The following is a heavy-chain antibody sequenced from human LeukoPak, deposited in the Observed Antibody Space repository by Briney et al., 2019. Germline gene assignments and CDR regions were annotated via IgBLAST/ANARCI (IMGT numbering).Heavy chain of an antibody. CDR1: GGTFSSYA. Sequence: SVKVSCKASGGTFSSYAICWVRQAPGQGLEWMGGIIPIFGTANYAQKFQGRVTITADKSTSTAYMELSSLRSEDTAVYYCARSGTGAPLDYWGQGTLVTVSS. CDR3: ARSGTGAPLDY. CDR2: IIPIFGTA. V-gene: IGHV1-69*06. J-gene: IGHJ4*02. D-gene: IGHD6-13*01.